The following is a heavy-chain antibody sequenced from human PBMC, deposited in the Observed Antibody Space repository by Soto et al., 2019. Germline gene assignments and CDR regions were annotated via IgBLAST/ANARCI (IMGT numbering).Heavy chain of an antibody. CDR1: GGSISSDDYY. CDR2: IHSSGSI. Sequence: SETRSLTCPVSGGSISSDDYYWSWIRQAPGRGLEWIGYIHSSGSIYYNPSLKSRATMSIDTARNQFSLKVSSVTVADTAVYYCARDLDGLHDDNSGPYPRPGWGQGNLVT. V-gene: IGHV4-30-4*01. J-gene: IGHJ1*01. D-gene: IGHD3-22*01. CDR3: ARDLDGLHDDNSGPYPRPG.